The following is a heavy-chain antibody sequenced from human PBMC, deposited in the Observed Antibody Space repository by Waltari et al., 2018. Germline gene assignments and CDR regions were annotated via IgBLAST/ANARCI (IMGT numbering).Heavy chain of an antibody. CDR2: ITSGGKT. D-gene: IGHD3-22*01. J-gene: IGHJ6*02. CDR3: VTHSSNYYFAMDV. V-gene: IGHV3-53*04. Sequence: EVQLVESGGGLVQSGGSLRLSCEASAFSVSGTYMSWVRQAPGKGLGWVSGITSGGKTDYGDSVRGRFTMSRHDSKNTVYLQMDNLRPEDTAVFYCVTHSSNYYFAMDVWGPGTTVTVSS. CDR1: AFSVSGTY.